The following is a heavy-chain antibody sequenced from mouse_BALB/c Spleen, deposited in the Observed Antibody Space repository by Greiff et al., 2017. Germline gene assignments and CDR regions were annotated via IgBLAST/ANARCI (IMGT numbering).Heavy chain of an antibody. V-gene: IGHV5-9-4*01. D-gene: IGHD2-10*02. CDR3: ARDRDPYGNYWYFDV. J-gene: IGHJ1*01. CDR1: GFTFSSYA. CDR2: ISSGGSYT. Sequence: EVQLVESGGGLVKPGGSLKLSCAASGFTFSSYAMSWVRQSPEKRLEWVAEISSGGSYTYYPDTVTGRFTISRDNAKNTLYLEMSSLRSEDTAMYYCARDRDPYGNYWYFDVWGAGTTVTVSS.